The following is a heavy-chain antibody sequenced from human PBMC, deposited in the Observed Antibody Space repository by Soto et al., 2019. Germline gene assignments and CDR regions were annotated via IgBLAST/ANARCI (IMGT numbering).Heavy chain of an antibody. D-gene: IGHD3-10*01. CDR2: INWNGGST. J-gene: IGHJ4*02. Sequence: EVQLVESGGGVVRPGGSLRLCWVASGFTFDDYAMSWVRQVPGKGLEWVSGINWNGGSTHYADSVKGRCTISRDNAKNSLYLQMNSLRDEDTAFYYCAKSQSPMVRGVIEAFDFWGQGTLVTVSS. CDR3: AKSQSPMVRGVIEAFDF. V-gene: IGHV3-20*04. CDR1: GFTFDDYA.